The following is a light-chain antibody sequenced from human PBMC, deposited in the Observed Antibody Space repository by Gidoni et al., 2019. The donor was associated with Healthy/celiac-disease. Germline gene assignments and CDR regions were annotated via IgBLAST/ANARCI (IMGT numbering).Light chain of an antibody. CDR2: AAS. V-gene: IGKV1-9*01. J-gene: IGKJ2*01. Sequence: DIQLTQSPSFLSASVGDRVTITCRASQGISSYLAWYQQKPGKAPKLLIYAASTLQSGFPSRFSGSGSGTEFTLTISSLQPEDFATYYCQQLNSYPYTFGQGIKLEIK. CDR1: QGISSY. CDR3: QQLNSYPYT.